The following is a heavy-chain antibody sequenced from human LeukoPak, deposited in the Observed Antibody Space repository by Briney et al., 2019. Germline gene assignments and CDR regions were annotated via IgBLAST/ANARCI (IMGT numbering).Heavy chain of an antibody. CDR1: EFTFSSYS. Sequence: GGSLRLSCAASEFTFSSYSMNWVRQAPGKGLEWVSGISWNSGSIGYADSVKGRFTISRDNAKNSLYLQMNSLRAEDTALYYCAKDGGIDYYDSSGYCLDYWGQGTLVTVSS. J-gene: IGHJ4*02. D-gene: IGHD3-22*01. CDR3: AKDGGIDYYDSSGYCLDY. CDR2: ISWNSGSI. V-gene: IGHV3-9*01.